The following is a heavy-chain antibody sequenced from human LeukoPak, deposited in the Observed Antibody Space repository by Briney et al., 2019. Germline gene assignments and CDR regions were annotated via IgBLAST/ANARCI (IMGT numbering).Heavy chain of an antibody. Sequence: SETLSLTCTVSGGSISSGSYYWSWIRQPAGKGLEWIGRIYTSGSTNYNPSLKSRVTISVDTSKNQFSLKLSSVTAADTAVYYCARDSVSDYYYYYMDVWGKGTTVTISS. D-gene: IGHD1-26*01. CDR2: IYTSGST. CDR3: ARDSVSDYYYYYMDV. CDR1: GGSISSGSYY. J-gene: IGHJ6*03. V-gene: IGHV4-61*02.